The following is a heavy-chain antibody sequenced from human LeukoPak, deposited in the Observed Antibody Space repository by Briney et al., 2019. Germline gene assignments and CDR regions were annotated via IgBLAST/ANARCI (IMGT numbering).Heavy chain of an antibody. CDR1: GGSFSGYY. CDR3: ASASNRYIFDY. J-gene: IGHJ4*02. CDR2: INHSGST. D-gene: IGHD1-14*01. V-gene: IGHV4-34*01. Sequence: SETLSLTCAVYGGSFSGYYWSWIRQPPGKGLEWIGEINHSGSTNYNPSLKSRVTISVDTSKNQFSLKLSSVTAADTVVYYCASASNRYIFDYWGQGTLVTVSS.